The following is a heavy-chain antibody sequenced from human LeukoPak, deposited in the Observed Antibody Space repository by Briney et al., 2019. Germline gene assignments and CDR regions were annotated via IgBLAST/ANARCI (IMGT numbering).Heavy chain of an antibody. CDR3: ARLKLGAYFDL. V-gene: IGHV4-59*08. J-gene: IGHJ2*01. D-gene: IGHD3-16*01. Sequence: SETLSLTCTVSGGSTSSDYWSWIRQSPGKGLEWVGYVYNSGDTGKNPSLKSRVTILLDTSKNQCSLKLTSVSAADTAVYYCARLKLGAYFDLWGHGTLVTVSS. CDR2: VYNSGDT. CDR1: GGSTSSDY.